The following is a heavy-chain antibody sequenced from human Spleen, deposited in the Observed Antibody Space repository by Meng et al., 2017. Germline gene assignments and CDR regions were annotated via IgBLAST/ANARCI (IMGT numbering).Heavy chain of an antibody. CDR3: ARDYSANFDY. J-gene: IGHJ4*02. Sequence: SETLSLTCTVSGASVSSATYYWSWIRQPPGKGLEYIGYIYYTGSTNYNPSLKSRVTISVDTSKNQFSLKLSSVTAADTAVYYCARDYSANFDYWGQGTLVTVSS. D-gene: IGHD4-11*01. CDR2: IYYTGST. CDR1: GASVSSATYY. V-gene: IGHV4-61*01.